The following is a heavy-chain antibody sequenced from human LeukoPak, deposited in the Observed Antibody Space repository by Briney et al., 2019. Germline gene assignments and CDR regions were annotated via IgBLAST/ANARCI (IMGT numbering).Heavy chain of an antibody. V-gene: IGHV4-39*07. CDR2: WYHGGT. CDR1: SGFISSSSYY. CDR3: ARVGYGSGSWGWFDP. D-gene: IGHD3-10*01. J-gene: IGHJ5*02. Sequence: SETLSLTCTVSSGFISSSSYYWGWIRQPPGERLEWIGSWYHGGTYYNPSLESRVSLSVDASKNQFFLNLTSVTAADTAIYYCARVGYGSGSWGWFDPWGQGTLVTVSS.